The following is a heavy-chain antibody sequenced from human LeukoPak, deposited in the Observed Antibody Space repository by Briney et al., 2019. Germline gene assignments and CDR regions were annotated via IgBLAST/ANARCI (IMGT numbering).Heavy chain of an antibody. D-gene: IGHD3-10*01. J-gene: IGHJ4*03. CDR1: GGSISSYY. CDR3: AREDRSGSYYGPFDY. Sequence: SETLSLTCTVSGGSISSYYWSWIRQPAGKGLEWIGRIYTSGSTNYNPSLKSRVTMSVEPSKNQFSPKLSSVAAADTAVYYCAREDRSGSYYGPFDYWGQGTTVTVSS. CDR2: IYTSGST. V-gene: IGHV4-4*07.